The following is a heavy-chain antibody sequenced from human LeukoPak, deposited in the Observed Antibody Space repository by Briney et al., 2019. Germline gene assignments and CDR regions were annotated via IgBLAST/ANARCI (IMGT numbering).Heavy chain of an antibody. J-gene: IGHJ5*01. V-gene: IGHV1-2*02. D-gene: IGHD2-2*01. CDR1: GYTFTGFW. CDR3: TRGVLPARFDS. Sequence: ASVKVSCKASGYTFTGFWIHWVRQAPGQGFEWMGWINPNNGGTNYAQKFQGRVTMTRDTSTSTVYMKLSSLISDDTAVYYCTRGVLPARFDSWGQGTLVTVTS. CDR2: INPNNGGT.